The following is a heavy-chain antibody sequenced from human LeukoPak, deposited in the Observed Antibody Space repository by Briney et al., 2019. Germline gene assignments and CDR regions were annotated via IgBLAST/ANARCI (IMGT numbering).Heavy chain of an antibody. D-gene: IGHD3/OR15-3a*01. V-gene: IGHV1-24*01. Sequence: ASVKVSCKVSGDTLIELAIHWVRQAPGKGLEWMGGLDPEDGATMYAQEFEGRVSMTEDTTTDTAYMELSSVRSEDTAVYYCATARQYADFAGYPRYYGLDVWGQGTTVAVSS. J-gene: IGHJ6*02. CDR3: ATARQYADFAGYPRYYGLDV. CDR1: GDTLIELA. CDR2: LDPEDGAT.